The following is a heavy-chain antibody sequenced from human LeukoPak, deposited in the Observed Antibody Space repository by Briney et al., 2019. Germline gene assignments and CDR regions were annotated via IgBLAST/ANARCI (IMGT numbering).Heavy chain of an antibody. CDR1: GFIFSHYG. Sequence: QSGGSLRFSCTASGFIFSHYGMNWVGKAQGKGLEGVEVIQNDASTRNYVDSVKGRFTISRDNSENTVFLQMDSLRVEDTAVYYCARELSQIVWGGLDYGGQGTLVSVSS. CDR3: ARELSQIVWGGLDY. V-gene: IGHV3-33*05. D-gene: IGHD2-21*01. J-gene: IGHJ4*02. CDR2: IQNDASTR.